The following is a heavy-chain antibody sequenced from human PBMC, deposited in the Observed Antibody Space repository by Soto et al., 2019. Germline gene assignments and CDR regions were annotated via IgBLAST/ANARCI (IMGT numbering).Heavy chain of an antibody. CDR3: ASERSAAGTGGFGP. Sequence: QVQLVQSGAEVKKPGASVKVSCKASGYTFTSYDIHWVRQATGQGLEWMGWMNPYSGNTGYAQKFQGKVTMTRNTSIRTAYMELGSLRSEDTAVYYCASERSAAGTGGFGPWGQGTLVTVSS. J-gene: IGHJ5*02. CDR1: GYTFTSYD. CDR2: MNPYSGNT. D-gene: IGHD6-13*01. V-gene: IGHV1-8*01.